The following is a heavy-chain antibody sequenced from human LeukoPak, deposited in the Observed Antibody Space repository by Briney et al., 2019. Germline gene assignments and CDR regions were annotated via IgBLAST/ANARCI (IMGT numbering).Heavy chain of an antibody. CDR1: GGSFSGYY. CDR2: INHSGST. J-gene: IGHJ4*02. V-gene: IGHV4-34*01. D-gene: IGHD6-13*01. CDR3: ARDGRSSSSWFDY. Sequence: SETLSLTCAVYGGSFSGYYWSWIRQPPGKGLEWIGEINHSGSTNYNPSLKSRDTISVDTSKNQFSLKLSSVTAADTAVYYCARDGRSSSSWFDYWGQGTLVTVSS.